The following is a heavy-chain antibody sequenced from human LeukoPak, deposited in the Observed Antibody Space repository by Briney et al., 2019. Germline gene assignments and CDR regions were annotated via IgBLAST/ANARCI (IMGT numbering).Heavy chain of an antibody. CDR1: GFTFSSYA. D-gene: IGHD4-11*01. CDR3: ARASDRLWTTVTIFDY. V-gene: IGHV3-30*04. CDR2: ISYDGSSK. J-gene: IGHJ4*02. Sequence: GGSLRLSCAASGFTFSSYAMHWVRQAPGKGLEWVAVISYDGSSKYYADSVKGRFTISRDNSKNTLYLQLNSLRAEDTAVFYCARASDRLWTTVTIFDYWGQGTLVTVSS.